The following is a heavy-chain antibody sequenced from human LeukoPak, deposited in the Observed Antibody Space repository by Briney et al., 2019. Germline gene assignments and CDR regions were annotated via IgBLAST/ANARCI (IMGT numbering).Heavy chain of an antibody. CDR3: ARFYDSSAPDAFDI. CDR2: IYYSGST. Sequence: SETLSLTCTVSGGSISSGDYYWSWIRQPPGKGLEWIGYIYYSGSTYYNPSLKSRVTISVDTSKNQFSLKLSSVTAADTAVYYCARFYDSSAPDAFDIWGQGTMVTVSS. J-gene: IGHJ3*02. D-gene: IGHD3-22*01. CDR1: GGSISSGDYY. V-gene: IGHV4-30-4*02.